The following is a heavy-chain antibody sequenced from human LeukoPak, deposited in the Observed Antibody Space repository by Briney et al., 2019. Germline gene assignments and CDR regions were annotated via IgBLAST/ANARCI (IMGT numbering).Heavy chain of an antibody. CDR2: TYYRSKWYN. Sequence: SQTLSLTCAISGDSVSSYSVAWNWIRQSPSRGLELLGRTYYRSKWYNHYAVSVKSRITINADTSKNQFSLQLNLVTPDDTAVYYCARDVGAAGTMWYWGQGTLVTVSS. CDR3: ARDVGAAGTMWY. D-gene: IGHD6-13*01. J-gene: IGHJ4*02. V-gene: IGHV6-1*01. CDR1: GDSVSSYSVA.